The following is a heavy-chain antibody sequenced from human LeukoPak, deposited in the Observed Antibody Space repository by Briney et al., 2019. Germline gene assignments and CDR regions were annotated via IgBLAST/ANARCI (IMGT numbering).Heavy chain of an antibody. D-gene: IGHD3-22*01. Sequence: GGSLRLSCAASGFTFSDYYMSWIRQAPGKGLVWVSRINSDGSSTSYADSVKGRFTISRDNAKNTLYLQMSSLRAEDTAVYYCARVSYDSSGYYWRRTDYWGQGTLVTVSS. CDR1: GFTFSDYY. V-gene: IGHV3-74*01. CDR3: ARVSYDSSGYYWRRTDY. CDR2: INSDGSST. J-gene: IGHJ4*02.